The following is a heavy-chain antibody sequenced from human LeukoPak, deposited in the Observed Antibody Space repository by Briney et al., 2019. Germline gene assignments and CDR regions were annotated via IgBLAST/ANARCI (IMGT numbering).Heavy chain of an antibody. V-gene: IGHV4-4*07. CDR1: GGSISSNY. Sequence: SETLSLTCTVPGGSISSNYWSWIRQPAGKRLEWIGRIYTSGSTNCNPSLKSRVTISVDKSKNQVSLKLSSVTAADTAAYYCVGPPTGTGGYWGQGTLVTVSS. CDR3: VGPPTGTGGY. J-gene: IGHJ4*02. D-gene: IGHD1-1*01. CDR2: IYTSGST.